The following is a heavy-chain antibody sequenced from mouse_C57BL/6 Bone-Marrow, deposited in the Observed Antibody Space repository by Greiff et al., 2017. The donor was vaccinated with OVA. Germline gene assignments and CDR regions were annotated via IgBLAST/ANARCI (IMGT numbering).Heavy chain of an antibody. CDR1: GYTFTSYW. CDR3: SRRGHYYGSRKGYFDY. D-gene: IGHD1-1*01. Sequence: VQLQQPGAELVKPGASVKLSCKASGYTFTSYWMHWVKQRPGQGLEWIGMIHPNSGSTNYNEKFKSKATLTVDKSSSTAYMQLSSLTSEDSAVXYYSRRGHYYGSRKGYFDYWGQGTTLTVSS. CDR2: IHPNSGST. J-gene: IGHJ2*01. V-gene: IGHV1-64*01.